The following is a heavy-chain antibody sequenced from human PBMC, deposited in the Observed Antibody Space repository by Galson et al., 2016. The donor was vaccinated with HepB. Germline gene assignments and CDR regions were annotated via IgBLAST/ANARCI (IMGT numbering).Heavy chain of an antibody. V-gene: IGHV3-33*01. CDR3: ARSREYFGSASYLDY. D-gene: IGHD3-9*01. J-gene: IGHJ4*02. CDR2: TWFDGNYK. CDR1: GFNFISYG. Sequence: SLRLSCAASGFNFISYGMHWVRQAPGKGLEWVAVTWFDGNYKDYAESVKGRITVSRDNTKNTLSLQLDSLRAEDTAVYHCARSREYFGSASYLDYWGQGTLVIVSS.